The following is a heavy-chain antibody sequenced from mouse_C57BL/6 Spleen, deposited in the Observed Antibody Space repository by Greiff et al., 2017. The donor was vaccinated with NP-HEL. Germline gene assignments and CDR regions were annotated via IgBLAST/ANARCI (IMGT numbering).Heavy chain of an antibody. CDR3: AKAHGNYVFDY. CDR2: IDPSDSYT. Sequence: QVQLKQPGAELVRPGTSVKLSCKASGYTFTSYWMHWVKQRPGQGLEWIGVIDPSDSYTNYNQKFKGKATLTVDTSSSTAYMQLSSLTSEDSAVYYCAKAHGNYVFDYWGQGTTLTVSS. V-gene: IGHV1-59*01. J-gene: IGHJ2*01. D-gene: IGHD2-1*01. CDR1: GYTFTSYW.